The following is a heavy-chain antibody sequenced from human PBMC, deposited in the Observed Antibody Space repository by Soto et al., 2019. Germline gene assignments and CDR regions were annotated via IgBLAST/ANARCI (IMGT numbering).Heavy chain of an antibody. D-gene: IGHD6-13*01. Sequence: QAPGQGLEWMGWISAYNGNKKYAQKLQGRVTMTTDTSTSTAYMELRSLRSDDTAVYYCARDLGQQLVDYWGQGTLVTV. J-gene: IGHJ4*02. V-gene: IGHV1-18*01. CDR2: ISAYNGNK. CDR3: ARDLGQQLVDY.